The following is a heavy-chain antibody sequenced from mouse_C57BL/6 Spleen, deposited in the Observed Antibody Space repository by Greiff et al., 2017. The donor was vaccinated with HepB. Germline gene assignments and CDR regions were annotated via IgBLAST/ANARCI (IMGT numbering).Heavy chain of an antibody. V-gene: IGHV5-6*01. CDR2: ISSGGSYT. Sequence: EVHLVESGGDLVKPGGSLKLSCAASGFTFSSYGMSWVRQTPDKRLEWVATISSGGSYTSYPDSLKGRFTISRDNAKNTLYLQMSSLKSEDTAMYYCARDGVGTYYFDYWGQGTTLTVSS. CDR1: GFTFSSYG. D-gene: IGHD2-14*01. J-gene: IGHJ2*01. CDR3: ARDGVGTYYFDY.